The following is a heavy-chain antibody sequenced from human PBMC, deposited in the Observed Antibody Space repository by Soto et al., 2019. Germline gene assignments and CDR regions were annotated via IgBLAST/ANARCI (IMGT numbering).Heavy chain of an antibody. Sequence: ASVKVSCKASGGTFSSYAISWVRQAPGQGLEWMGGIIPIFGTANYAQKFQGRVTITADESMSTAYMELSSLRSEDTAVYYCAYGGSYGTDYWGQGTLVTVSS. CDR2: IIPIFGTA. CDR1: GGTFSSYA. CDR3: AYGGSYGTDY. V-gene: IGHV1-69*13. D-gene: IGHD4-17*01. J-gene: IGHJ4*02.